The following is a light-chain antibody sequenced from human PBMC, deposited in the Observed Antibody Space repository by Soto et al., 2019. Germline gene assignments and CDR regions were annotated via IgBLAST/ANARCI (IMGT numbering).Light chain of an antibody. CDR2: GAS. CDR1: QSVSNN. CDR3: QQYNNWPTWT. J-gene: IGKJ1*01. V-gene: IGKV3-15*01. Sequence: EIVITQSPATLSVSPGGRATLSCRASQSVSNNYLAWYQQKPGQAPRLLIYGASTRATGIPARFSGSGSGTEFTLTISSLQSEDFAVYYCQQYNNWPTWTFGQGTKVDIK.